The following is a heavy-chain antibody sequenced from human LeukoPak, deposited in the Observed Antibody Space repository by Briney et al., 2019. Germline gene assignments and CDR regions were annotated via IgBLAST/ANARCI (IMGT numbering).Heavy chain of an antibody. CDR1: GASISGYY. CDR2: IHYTGST. Sequence: PSETLSLTCTVSGASISGYYWSWIRQPPGQRLEWIGYIHYTGSTKYNPSLKSRLTILVDTSKNQFSLKLSSVTVADTAVYYCARDLTDYYELDYWGQGTLVTVSS. V-gene: IGHV4-59*01. D-gene: IGHD3-22*01. J-gene: IGHJ4*02. CDR3: ARDLTDYYELDY.